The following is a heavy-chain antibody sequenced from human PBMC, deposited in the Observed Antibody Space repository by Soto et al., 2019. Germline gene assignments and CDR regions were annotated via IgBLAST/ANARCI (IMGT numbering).Heavy chain of an antibody. Sequence: ASVKVSCKASGGTFSSYAISWVRQAPGRGLEWMGGIIPIFGTANYAQKFQGRVTITADESTSTAYMELSSLRSEATAVYYCAREGEQIGRGDWFGRWGKGTLVTVCS. J-gene: IGHJ5*02. V-gene: IGHV1-69*13. CDR1: GGTFSSYA. CDR2: IIPIFGTA. D-gene: IGHD3-10*01. CDR3: AREGEQIGRGDWFGR.